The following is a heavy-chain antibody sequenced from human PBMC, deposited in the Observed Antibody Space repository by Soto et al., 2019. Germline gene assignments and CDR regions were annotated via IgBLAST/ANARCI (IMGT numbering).Heavy chain of an antibody. J-gene: IGHJ4*02. CDR3: AKGPYSSGWYGSDY. CDR2: ISGSGGST. CDR1: GFTFSSYA. V-gene: IGHV3-23*01. D-gene: IGHD6-19*01. Sequence: GGSLRLSCAASGFTFSSYAMSWVRQAPGKGLEWVSAISGSGGSTYYADSVKGRFTISRDNSKNTLYLQMNSLRAEDTAVYYCAKGPYSSGWYGSDYWGQGTLVTVSS.